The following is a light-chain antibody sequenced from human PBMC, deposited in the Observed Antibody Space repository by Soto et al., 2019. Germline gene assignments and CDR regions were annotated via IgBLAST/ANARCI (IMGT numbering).Light chain of an antibody. Sequence: IVMTQSPATLSLSPGERATLSCRASESIDIKLAWYQQKPGQAPKFLIYNAATRAPGTPARFSGGGSGTDXTLTIXGLXSEXXAIYFCQQYSHWPRTFGQGTRVEIK. J-gene: IGKJ1*01. V-gene: IGKV3-15*01. CDR1: ESIDIK. CDR3: QQYSHWPRT. CDR2: NAA.